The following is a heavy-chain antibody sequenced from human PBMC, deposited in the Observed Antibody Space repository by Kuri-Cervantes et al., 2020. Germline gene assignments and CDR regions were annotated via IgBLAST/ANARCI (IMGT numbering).Heavy chain of an antibody. CDR3: ARDTRPYYYDSNAFDI. D-gene: IGHD3-22*01. V-gene: IGHV1-69*04. CDR1: GGTFSSYT. Sequence: SVKVSCKASGGTFSSYTISWVRQAPGQGLEWMGRIIPILGIANYAQKFQGRVTITADKSTSTAYMELRSLRSDDTAVYYCARDTRPYYYDSNAFDIWGQGTMVTVSS. CDR2: IIPILGIA. J-gene: IGHJ3*02.